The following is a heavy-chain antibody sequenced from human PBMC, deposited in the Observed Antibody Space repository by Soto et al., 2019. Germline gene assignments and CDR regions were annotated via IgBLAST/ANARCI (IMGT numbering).Heavy chain of an antibody. Sequence: GGSLRLSCAASGFTVSSNYMSWVRQAPGKGLEWVSVIYSGGSTYYADSVKGRFTISRHNSKNTLYLQMNSLRAEDTAVYYCARDRMRSSNYYYYMDVWGKGTTVTVSS. J-gene: IGHJ6*03. V-gene: IGHV3-53*04. CDR2: IYSGGST. D-gene: IGHD6-19*01. CDR3: ARDRMRSSNYYYYMDV. CDR1: GFTVSSNY.